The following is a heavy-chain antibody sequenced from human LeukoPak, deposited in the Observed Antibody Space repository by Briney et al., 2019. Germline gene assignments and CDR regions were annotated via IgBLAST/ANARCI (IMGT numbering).Heavy chain of an antibody. D-gene: IGHD4-17*01. J-gene: IGHJ5*02. CDR2: MNPHSGNT. V-gene: IGHV1-8*03. CDR3: ATAIGGLRNNWFDP. CDR1: GYTFISYN. Sequence: ASVKVSCKASGYTFISYNINWVRQATGQGLEWMGWMNPHSGNTGYAQKFQGRVTITRNTSINTAYMELSSLRSEDTAVYYCATAIGGLRNNWFDPWGQGTLVTVSS.